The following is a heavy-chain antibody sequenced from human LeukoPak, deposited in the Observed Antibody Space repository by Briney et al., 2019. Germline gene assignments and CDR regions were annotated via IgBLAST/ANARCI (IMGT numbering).Heavy chain of an antibody. Sequence: GGSLRLSCTASGFTLRSYWMSWVRQAPGKGLEWVANINQHGSEKYYVDSVKGRLTISRDNAKNSLFLQLNSLRAEDTAVYYCARNVDAFDIWGQGTMVTVSS. CDR3: ARNVDAFDI. J-gene: IGHJ3*02. V-gene: IGHV3-7*01. CDR1: GFTLRSYW. CDR2: INQHGSEK.